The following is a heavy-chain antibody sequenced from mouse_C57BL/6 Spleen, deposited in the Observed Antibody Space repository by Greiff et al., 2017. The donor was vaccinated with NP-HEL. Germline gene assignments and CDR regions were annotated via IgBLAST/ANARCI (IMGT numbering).Heavy chain of an antibody. D-gene: IGHD1-1*01. CDR2: IWRGGST. CDR1: GFSLTSYG. CDR3: ATSITTVVANWYFDV. J-gene: IGHJ1*03. V-gene: IGHV2-5*01. Sequence: QVQLKESGPGLVQPSQSLSITCTVSGFSLTSYGVHWVRQSPGKGLEWLGVIWRGGSTDYNAAFMSRLSITKDNSKSQVFFKMNSLQADDTAIYYCATSITTVVANWYFDVWGTGTTVTVSS.